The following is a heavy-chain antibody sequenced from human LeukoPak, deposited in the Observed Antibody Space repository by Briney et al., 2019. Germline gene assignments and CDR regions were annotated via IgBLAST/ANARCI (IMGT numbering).Heavy chain of an antibody. CDR3: ARGRGGYDLNHYFDY. Sequence: ASVKVSCKASGGTFSSYAISWVRQAPGQGLEWMGGIIPIFGTAHYAQKFQGRVRITTDESTSTAYMELSSLRSEDTAVYYCARGRGGYDLNHYFDYWGQGTLVTVSS. CDR2: IIPIFGTA. V-gene: IGHV1-69*05. CDR1: GGTFSSYA. D-gene: IGHD5-12*01. J-gene: IGHJ4*02.